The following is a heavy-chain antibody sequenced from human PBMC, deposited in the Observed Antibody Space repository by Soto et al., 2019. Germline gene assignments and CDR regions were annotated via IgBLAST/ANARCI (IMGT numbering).Heavy chain of an antibody. V-gene: IGHV1-69*13. Sequence: SVKVSCKASGGTFSSYAISWVRQAPGQGLEWMGGIIPIFGTANYAQKFQGRVTITADESTSTAYMELSSLRSEDTAVYYCARRPTDGSGAIDYYYYGMDVWGQGTTVTVSS. CDR3: ARRPTDGSGAIDYYYYGMDV. CDR2: IIPIFGTA. D-gene: IGHD3-10*01. CDR1: GGTFSSYA. J-gene: IGHJ6*02.